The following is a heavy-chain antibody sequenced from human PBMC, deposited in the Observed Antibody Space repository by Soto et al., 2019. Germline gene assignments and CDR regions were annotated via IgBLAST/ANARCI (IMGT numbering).Heavy chain of an antibody. CDR2: INHSGST. D-gene: IGHD3-22*01. Sequence: SETLSLTCAVYGGSFSGYYWSWIRQPPGKGLEWIGEINHSGSTNYNPSLKSRVTISVDTSKNQFSLKLSSVTAADTAVYYCARVDYYDSSGPYYLDYWGQGTLVTVSS. CDR1: GGSFSGYY. V-gene: IGHV4-34*01. CDR3: ARVDYYDSSGPYYLDY. J-gene: IGHJ4*02.